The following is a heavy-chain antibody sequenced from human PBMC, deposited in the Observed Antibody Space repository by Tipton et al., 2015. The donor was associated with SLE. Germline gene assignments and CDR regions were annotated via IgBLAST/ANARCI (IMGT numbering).Heavy chain of an antibody. CDR2: IYYSGST. V-gene: IGHV4-59*05. CDR1: GFPFSSYNMN. CDR3: ATRYSSSWYTPYYGMDV. Sequence: LRLSCAASGFPFSSYNMNWVRQPPGKGLEWIGSIYYSGSTYYNPSLKSRVTISVDTSKNQFSLKLSSVTAADTAVYYCATRYSSSWYTPYYGMDVWGQGTTVTVSS. J-gene: IGHJ6*02. D-gene: IGHD6-13*01.